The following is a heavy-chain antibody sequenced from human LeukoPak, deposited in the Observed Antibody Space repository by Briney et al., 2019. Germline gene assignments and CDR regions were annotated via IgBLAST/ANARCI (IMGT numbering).Heavy chain of an antibody. J-gene: IGHJ3*02. CDR3: AGYSLDAFDI. Sequence: PSETLSLTCTVSGGSISRYYWSWIRQPPGKGLDWVGYIYYIGSTNYNPSIKSRVTISVDTSKNQFSLKLSSVTAADTAVYYCAGYSLDAFDIWGQGTMVTVSS. CDR1: GGSISRYY. CDR2: IYYIGST. D-gene: IGHD6-13*01. V-gene: IGHV4-59*01.